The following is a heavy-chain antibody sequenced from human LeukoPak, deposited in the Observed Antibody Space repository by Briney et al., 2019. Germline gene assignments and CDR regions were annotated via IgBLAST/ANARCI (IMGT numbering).Heavy chain of an antibody. Sequence: ASVKVSCKASGYTFTSYYIHWVRQAPGQGLEWMGIINPSGGSTSYAQKFQGRVTMTRDMSTSTVYMELSSLRSEDTAVYYCARSIAAVTLDYWGQGTLVTVSS. CDR2: INPSGGST. CDR1: GYTFTSYY. V-gene: IGHV1-46*01. D-gene: IGHD6-25*01. J-gene: IGHJ4*02. CDR3: ARSIAAVTLDY.